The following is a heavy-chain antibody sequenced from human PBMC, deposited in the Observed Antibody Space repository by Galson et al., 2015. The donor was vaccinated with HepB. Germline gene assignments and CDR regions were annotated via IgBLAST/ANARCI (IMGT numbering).Heavy chain of an antibody. J-gene: IGHJ4*02. CDR3: ARDRVRGVITLDY. V-gene: IGHV1-3*01. D-gene: IGHD3-10*01. CDR2: INAGNGNT. CDR1: GYTFTSYA. Sequence: SCKASGYTFTSYAMHWARQAPGQRLEWMGWINAGNGNTKYSQKFQGRVTITRDTSASTAYMELSSLRSEDTAVYYCARDRVRGVITLDYWGQGTLVTVSS.